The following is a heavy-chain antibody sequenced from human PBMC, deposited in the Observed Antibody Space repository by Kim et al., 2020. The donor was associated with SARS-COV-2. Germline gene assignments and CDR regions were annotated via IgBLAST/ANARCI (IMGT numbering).Heavy chain of an antibody. CDR3: TRPPGSGRYDDFDFYGVDV. J-gene: IGHJ6*02. V-gene: IGHV3-73*01. D-gene: IGHD1-26*01. Sequence: GGSLRLSCAASGFSFSASAIHWVRQASGKGLEWVGRIRTKAKSYATAYGVSMRGRFIISRDDSNNTAYLQMNSLKVEDTAVYYCTRPPGSGRYDDFDFYGVDVWGQGTTVTVSS. CDR1: GFSFSASA. CDR2: IRTKAKSYAT.